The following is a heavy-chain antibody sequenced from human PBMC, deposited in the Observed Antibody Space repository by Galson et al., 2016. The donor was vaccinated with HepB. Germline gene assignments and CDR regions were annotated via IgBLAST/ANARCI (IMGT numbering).Heavy chain of an antibody. CDR1: GFNLGTSG. Sequence: SLRLSCAGSGFNLGTSGMNWVRQAAGKGLEWISYIGSTDRTIYYADSVRGRFTVSRDKDKNSLHLQNNSLTAADTGVYFCARETAVGGPNWLDPWGQGTLVIGSS. CDR3: ARETAVGGPNWLDP. D-gene: IGHD6-19*01. CDR2: IGSTDRTI. V-gene: IGHV3-48*03. J-gene: IGHJ5*02.